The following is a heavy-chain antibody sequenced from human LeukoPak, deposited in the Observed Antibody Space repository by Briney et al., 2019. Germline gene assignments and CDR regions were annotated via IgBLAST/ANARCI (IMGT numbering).Heavy chain of an antibody. V-gene: IGHV4-59*05. CDR2: IHYSGTT. CDR3: ARSIAAEGPTHNWFDP. D-gene: IGHD6-13*01. J-gene: IGHJ5*02. Sequence: SETLSLTCTVSGASISSYYWSWVRQPPGKGLEWIGSIHYSGTTYYSPSLKSRVTISVDTSKNHFSLKLTSVTAADTAVYYCARSIAAEGPTHNWFDPWGQGTLVTVSS. CDR1: GASISSYY.